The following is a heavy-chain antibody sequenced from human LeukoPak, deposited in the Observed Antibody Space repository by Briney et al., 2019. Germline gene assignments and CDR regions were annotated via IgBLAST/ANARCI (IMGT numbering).Heavy chain of an antibody. CDR2: YSAGST. J-gene: IGHJ4*02. D-gene: IGHD3-22*01. CDR3: ATLSSGSYYGPFDY. V-gene: IGHV3-23*03. CDR1: GFTFSSYA. Sequence: GGSLRLSCAASGFTFSSYAMSWVRLAPGKGLEWVSLYSAGSTYYADSVKGRFTISRDNSKNTLYLQMNSLRAEDTAVYYCATLSSGSYYGPFDYWGQGTLVTVSS.